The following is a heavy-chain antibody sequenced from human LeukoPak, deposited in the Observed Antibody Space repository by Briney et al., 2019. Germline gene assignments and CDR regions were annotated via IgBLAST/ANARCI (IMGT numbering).Heavy chain of an antibody. CDR2: IYFSGST. V-gene: IGHV4-59*01. D-gene: IGHD2-21*01. J-gene: IGHJ4*02. CDR1: GGSLGSYY. CDR3: ARMMGGGVLWVGESSWD. Sequence: SETLSLTCTVSGGSLGSYYWSWIRQPPGKGLEWIGYIYFSGSTSYNPSLKSRVTISIDTSKNQFSLKLTSLTAADTAVYYCARMMGGGVLWVGESSWDWGQGSLVTVSS.